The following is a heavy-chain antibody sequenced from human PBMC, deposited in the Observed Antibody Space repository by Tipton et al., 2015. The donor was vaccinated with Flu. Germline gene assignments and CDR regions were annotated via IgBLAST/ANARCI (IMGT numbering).Heavy chain of an antibody. J-gene: IGHJ4*02. Sequence: TLSLTCTVSGDSMSSFYWSWIRQPAGKGLEWIGRMYASGSTKYNPSLKSRVTMSVDTSKKQFSLKLTPVTAADTAVYYCARGSGPGTYMIFDFWGQGTLVTVSS. CDR2: MYASGST. V-gene: IGHV4-4*07. D-gene: IGHD3-10*01. CDR1: GDSMSSFY. CDR3: ARGSGPGTYMIFDF.